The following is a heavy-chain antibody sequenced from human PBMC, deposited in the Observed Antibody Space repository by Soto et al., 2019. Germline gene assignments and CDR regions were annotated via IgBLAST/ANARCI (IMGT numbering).Heavy chain of an antibody. CDR2: LSAGVDT. CDR3: ARGTMVRGTLDPGISGPLDY. Sequence: EVQLVESGGGLVQPGGSLRLACAASGFTVSSYDMHWVRHVTGKGLEWVSTLSAGVDTYFPDSVKGRFTISRDHAKNSLDLQMNHLGAGDTAVYYCARGTMVRGTLDPGISGPLDYWVQGTLVAVSS. D-gene: IGHD3-10*01. J-gene: IGHJ4*02. CDR1: GFTVSSYD. V-gene: IGHV3-13*01.